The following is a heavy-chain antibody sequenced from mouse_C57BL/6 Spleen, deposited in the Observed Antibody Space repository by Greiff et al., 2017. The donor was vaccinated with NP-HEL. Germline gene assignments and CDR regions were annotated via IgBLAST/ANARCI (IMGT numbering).Heavy chain of an antibody. CDR3: AREGIYDGYYGGYFDY. Sequence: VQLQQSDAELVKPGASVKISCKVSGYTFTDHTIHWMKQRPEQGLEWIGYIYPRDGSTKYNEKFKGKATLTADKSSSTAYMQLNSLTSEDSAVYFCAREGIYDGYYGGYFDYWGQGTTLTVSS. CDR1: GYTFTDHT. V-gene: IGHV1-78*01. J-gene: IGHJ2*01. CDR2: IYPRDGST. D-gene: IGHD2-3*01.